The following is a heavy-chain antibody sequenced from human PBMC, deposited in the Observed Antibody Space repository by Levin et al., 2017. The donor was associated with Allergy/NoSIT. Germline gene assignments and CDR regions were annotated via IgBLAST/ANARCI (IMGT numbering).Heavy chain of an antibody. V-gene: IGHV3-21*01. Sequence: GESLKISCAASGFTFSTYSMNWVRQAPGKGLEWVSSISSSSRYIYYADSVKGRFTISRDNPKNSLYLQMNSLRAEDTAVYYCARDFDCTITSCQLVDYYGMDVWGQGTTVTVSS. CDR2: ISSSSRYI. CDR1: GFTFSTYS. D-gene: IGHD2-2*01. CDR3: ARDFDCTITSCQLVDYYGMDV. J-gene: IGHJ6*02.